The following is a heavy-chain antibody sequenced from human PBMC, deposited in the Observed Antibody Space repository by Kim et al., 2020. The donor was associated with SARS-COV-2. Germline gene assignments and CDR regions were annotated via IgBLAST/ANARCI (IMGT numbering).Heavy chain of an antibody. V-gene: IGHV1-18*01. CDR3: ARRGMGSSWDGDAFDI. J-gene: IGHJ3*02. D-gene: IGHD6-13*01. Sequence: ASVKVSCKASGYTFTSYGISWVRQAPGQGLEWMGWISAYNGNTNYAQKLQGRVTMTTDTSTSTAYMELRSLRSDDTAVYYCARRGMGSSWDGDAFDIWGQGTMVTVSS. CDR2: ISAYNGNT. CDR1: GYTFTSYG.